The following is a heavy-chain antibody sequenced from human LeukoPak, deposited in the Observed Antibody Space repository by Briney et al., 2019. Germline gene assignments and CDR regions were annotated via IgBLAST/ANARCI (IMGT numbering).Heavy chain of an antibody. CDR1: GYTFTSYY. CDR2: INPSGGST. CDR3: ARVTAEQLSNDY. D-gene: IGHD6-13*01. J-gene: IGHJ4*02. Sequence: AAVKVSCKASGYTFTSYYMHWVRQAPGQGLEWMGIINPSGGSTSYAQKFQGRVTMTRDMSTSTVYMELSSLRSEDTAVYYCARVTAEQLSNDYWGQGTLVTVSS. V-gene: IGHV1-46*01.